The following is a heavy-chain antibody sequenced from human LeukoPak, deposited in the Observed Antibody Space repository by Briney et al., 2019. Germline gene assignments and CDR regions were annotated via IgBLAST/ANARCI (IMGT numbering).Heavy chain of an antibody. J-gene: IGHJ3*02. Sequence: ASVKVSCKASGYTFTGYYMHWVRQAPGQGLEWMGWINPNSGGTNYAQKFQGRVTMTRDTSISTAYMELSRLRSDDTAVYYCATDLRLIVPDAFDIWGQGTMVTVSS. V-gene: IGHV1-2*02. CDR2: INPNSGGT. CDR3: ATDLRLIVPDAFDI. CDR1: GYTFTGYY. D-gene: IGHD3-22*01.